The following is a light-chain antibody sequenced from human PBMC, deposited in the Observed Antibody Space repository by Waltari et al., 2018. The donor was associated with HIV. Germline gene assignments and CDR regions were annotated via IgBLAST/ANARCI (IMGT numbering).Light chain of an antibody. CDR2: EDS. CDR1: KLGEKY. V-gene: IGLV3-1*01. CDR3: QAWDTTTVV. J-gene: IGLJ2*01. Sequence: SYELTQSPSVSVSPGQTASITCSGDKLGEKYACWYQQKPGQSHELVIYEDSKRPSGIPERFSGSNSGNTATLTISGTQAMDEADYYCQAWDTTTVVFGGGTKLTVL.